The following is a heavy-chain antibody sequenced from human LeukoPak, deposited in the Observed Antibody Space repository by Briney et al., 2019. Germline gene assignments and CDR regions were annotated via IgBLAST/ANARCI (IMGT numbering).Heavy chain of an antibody. CDR3: ARGHSSGFS. J-gene: IGHJ5*02. CDR1: GFIVSSNY. V-gene: IGHV3-53*01. Sequence: GGSLRLSCAASGFIVSSNYLNWVRQAPGKGLEWVSIIYAGGYTNYADSVKGRFTISRDNSKNTLYLQMNSLGADDTAVYYCARGHSSGFSWGQRTLVTVSS. D-gene: IGHD3-22*01. CDR2: IYAGGYT.